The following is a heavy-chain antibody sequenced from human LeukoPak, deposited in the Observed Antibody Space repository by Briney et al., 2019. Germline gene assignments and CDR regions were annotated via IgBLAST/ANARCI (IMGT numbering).Heavy chain of an antibody. D-gene: IGHD1-26*01. CDR3: ASGSYYYYYYYMDV. CDR1: GGSFSGYY. Sequence: PSETLSLTCAVYGGSFSGYYWSWIRQAPGKGLEWIGEINHSGSNNYNPSLKSRVTISVDTSTNHFSLKLSSVTAADTAVYYCASGSYYYYYYYMDVWGKGTTVTISS. CDR2: INHSGSN. J-gene: IGHJ6*03. V-gene: IGHV4-34*01.